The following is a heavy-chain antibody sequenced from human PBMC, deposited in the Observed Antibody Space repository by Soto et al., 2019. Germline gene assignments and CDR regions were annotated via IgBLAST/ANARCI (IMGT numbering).Heavy chain of an antibody. Sequence: PGGSLRLSCAASGFSFSSYAMHWVRQAPGKGLEWVAVISYDGSNKYYADSVKGRFTIARDNSKNTLYLQMNSLRAEDTAVYYCARGSPNIYYYSYYGMDVWGQGTTVTVSS. J-gene: IGHJ6*02. CDR3: ARGSPNIYYYSYYGMDV. D-gene: IGHD2-8*01. CDR1: GFSFSSYA. CDR2: ISYDGSNK. V-gene: IGHV3-30-3*01.